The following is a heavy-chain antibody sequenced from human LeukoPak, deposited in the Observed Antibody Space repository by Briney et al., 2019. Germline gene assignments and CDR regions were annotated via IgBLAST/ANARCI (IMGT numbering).Heavy chain of an antibody. D-gene: IGHD3-22*01. CDR2: INAGNGNT. Sequence: ASVKVSCKASGYTFTSYAMHWVRQAPGQRLEWMGWINAGNGNTKYSQKFQGRVTITRGTSASTAYMELSSLRSEDTAVYYCARAAGRYYYDSSGSRGAFDIWGQGTMVTVSS. V-gene: IGHV1-3*01. J-gene: IGHJ3*02. CDR3: ARAAGRYYYDSSGSRGAFDI. CDR1: GYTFTSYA.